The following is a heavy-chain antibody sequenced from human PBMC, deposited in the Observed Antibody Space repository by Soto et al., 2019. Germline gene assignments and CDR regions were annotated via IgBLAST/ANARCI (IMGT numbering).Heavy chain of an antibody. CDR1: GFTFSSYA. V-gene: IGHV3-30-3*01. CDR2: ISYDGSNK. CDR3: ARDELLGYFDY. D-gene: IGHD1-26*01. Sequence: QVQLVESGGGVVQPGRSLRLSCAASGFTFSSYAMHWVRQAPGKGLEWVAVISYDGSNKYYADSVKGRFTISRDNSKNTLYLQMNSLRAEDTAVYYCARDELLGYFDYWGQGTLVTVSS. J-gene: IGHJ4*02.